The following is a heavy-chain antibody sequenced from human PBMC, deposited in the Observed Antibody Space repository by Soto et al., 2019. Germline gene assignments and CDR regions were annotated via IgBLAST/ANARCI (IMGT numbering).Heavy chain of an antibody. V-gene: IGHV3-30-3*01. CDR1: GFTFSSYA. CDR2: ISYDGSNK. D-gene: IGHD2-21*02. CDR3: ARGGPIVVVTARADSGYAFAI. Sequence: QVQLVESGGGVVQPGRSLRLSCAASGFTFSSYAMHWVRQAPGKGLEWVAVISYDGSNKYYADSVKGRFTISRDNSKNTVYLQMNSLRAEDTAVYYCARGGPIVVVTARADSGYAFAIWGQGTMVTVSS. J-gene: IGHJ3*02.